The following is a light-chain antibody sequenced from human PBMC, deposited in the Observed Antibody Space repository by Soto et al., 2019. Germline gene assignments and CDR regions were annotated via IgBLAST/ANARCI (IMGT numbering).Light chain of an antibody. CDR3: ASWDDRLGAVI. CDR1: SSNIRGTNY. CDR2: SNN. V-gene: IGLV1-47*02. J-gene: IGLJ2*01. Sequence: QLVLTQPPSASGTPGQKVFISCSGSSSNIRGTNYAYWYQQLPGAAPKLLMHSNNLRPSGVPERISGSKFGTAASLAISGLRSEDEAVYYCASWDDRLGAVIFGGGTKLTVL.